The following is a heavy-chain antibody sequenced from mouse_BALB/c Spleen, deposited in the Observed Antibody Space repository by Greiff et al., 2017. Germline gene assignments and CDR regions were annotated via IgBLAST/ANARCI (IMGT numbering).Heavy chain of an antibody. V-gene: IGHV1-4*02. CDR3: TAVAY. Sequence: VKLVESAAELARPGASVKMSCKASGYTFTSYTMHWVKQRPGQGLEWIGYINPSSGYTEYNQKFKDKTTLTADKSSSTAYMQLSSLTSEDSAVYYCTAVAYWGQGTLVTVSA. CDR1: GYTFTSYT. CDR2: INPSSGYT. J-gene: IGHJ3*01.